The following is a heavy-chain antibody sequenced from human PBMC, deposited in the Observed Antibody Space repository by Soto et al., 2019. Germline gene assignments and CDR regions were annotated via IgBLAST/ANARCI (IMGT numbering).Heavy chain of an antibody. CDR1: GASIRSGDYH. V-gene: IGHV4-30-4*01. J-gene: IGHJ5*02. Sequence: PSETLSLTCTVSGASIRSGDYHWSWIRQPPGKGLEWIGYIYYSGSTYYNPSLKSRVTMSVDTSKNQFSLKLSSVTAADTAVYYCASVETAMVTWGQGNLVTVSS. CDR2: IYYSGST. CDR3: ASVETAMVT. D-gene: IGHD5-18*01.